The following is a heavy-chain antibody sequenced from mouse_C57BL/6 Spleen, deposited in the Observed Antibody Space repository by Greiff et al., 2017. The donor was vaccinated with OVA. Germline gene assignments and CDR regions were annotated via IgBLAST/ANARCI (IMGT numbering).Heavy chain of an antibody. CDR2: ISNKANGYTT. V-gene: IGHV7-3*01. D-gene: IGHD3-2*02. J-gene: IGHJ3*01. CDR3: ARYALDSSGPCFAY. CDR1: GFTFTDYY. Sequence: EVKLQESGGGLVQPGGSLSLSCAASGFTFTDYYMSWVRQPPGKALEWLGFISNKANGYTTEYSVSVKGRFTISRANSPSILPLPMNALIAEDIATEYCARYALDSSGPCFAYWGQGTMVTVSA.